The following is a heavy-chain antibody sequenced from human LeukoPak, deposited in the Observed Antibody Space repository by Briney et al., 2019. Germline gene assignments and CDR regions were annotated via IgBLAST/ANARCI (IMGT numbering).Heavy chain of an antibody. CDR3: ARDNRGDDY. J-gene: IGHJ4*02. D-gene: IGHD2/OR15-2a*01. CDR1: GFTFSNYW. Sequence: GGSLRLSCAASGFTFSNYWMSWVRQAPGKGLEWVANINHDGSLKYYVDSVKGRFTISRDNAKKSLYLQMNSLRAEDTAVYYCARDNRGDDYWGQGTLVTVSS. CDR2: INHDGSLK. V-gene: IGHV3-7*01.